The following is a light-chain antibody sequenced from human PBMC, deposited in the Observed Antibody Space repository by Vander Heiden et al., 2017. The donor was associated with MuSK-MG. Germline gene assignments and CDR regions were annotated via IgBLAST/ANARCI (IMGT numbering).Light chain of an antibody. CDR1: QSVLYSSNNKNY. Sequence: DIVMTQSPDSLAVSLGERATINCKSSQSVLYSSNNKNYLAWYQQKPGQPPKLLIYWASTRESGVPDRFSGSGSGTDFTLTISSLQAEDVAVYYCQQDYGMSFTFGPGTKVDIK. CDR2: WAS. CDR3: QQDYGMSFT. V-gene: IGKV4-1*01. J-gene: IGKJ3*01.